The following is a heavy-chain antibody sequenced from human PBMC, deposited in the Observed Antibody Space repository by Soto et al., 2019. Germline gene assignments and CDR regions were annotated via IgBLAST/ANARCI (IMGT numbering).Heavy chain of an antibody. CDR1: GHSISSGFYY. J-gene: IGHJ4*02. Sequence: SETLSLTCAVSGHSISSGFYYWGWVRQPPGKGLEWIGSIYHSGSTNYNPSLKSRVTISVDTSKNQFSLKLSSVTAADTAVYYCAYGDSRGPFDSWGQGTLVTVSS. V-gene: IGHV4-38-2*01. CDR2: IYHSGST. D-gene: IGHD4-17*01. CDR3: AYGDSRGPFDS.